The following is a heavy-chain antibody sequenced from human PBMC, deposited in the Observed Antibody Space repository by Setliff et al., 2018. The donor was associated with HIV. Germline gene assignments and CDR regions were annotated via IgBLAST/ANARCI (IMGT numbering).Heavy chain of an antibody. J-gene: IGHJ5*02. CDR1: GYSFTTYW. V-gene: IGHV5-51*01. D-gene: IGHD3-22*01. Sequence: TGESLKISCKTSGYSFTTYWIGWVRQMPGKGLEWMAILYPGDSDTRYSPSFQSQVTVSADKSIGTAYLQWNSLKASDTALYFCARAPNSPYYSNVWYADHWGQGTLVTVSS. CDR2: LYPGDSDT. CDR3: ARAPNSPYYSNVWYADH.